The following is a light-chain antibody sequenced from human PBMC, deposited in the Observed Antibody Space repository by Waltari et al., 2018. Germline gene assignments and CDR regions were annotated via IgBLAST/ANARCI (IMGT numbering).Light chain of an antibody. CDR3: SSYTSSSTLGVV. V-gene: IGLV2-14*03. CDR1: SSAVGGYNY. J-gene: IGLJ2*01. CDR2: DVS. Sequence: QSALTQPASVSGSPGQSITISCTGTSSAVGGYNYVPWYQQHPGKAPKLMIYDVSNRPSGVSNRFSGSKSGNTASLTISGLQAEDEADYYCSSYTSSSTLGVVFGGGTKLTVL.